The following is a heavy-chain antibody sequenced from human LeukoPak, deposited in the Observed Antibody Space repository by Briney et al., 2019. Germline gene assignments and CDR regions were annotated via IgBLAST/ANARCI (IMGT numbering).Heavy chain of an antibody. V-gene: IGHV4-59*01. CDR1: GGSISSYY. CDR3: ARAPGKTYYFDY. Sequence: ETLXLTCTVSGGSISSYYWSWIREPPGKGLEWIGYIYYSGSTNYNPSLKSRVTISVDTSKNQFSLKLSSVTAADTAVYYCARAPGKTYYFDYWGQGTLVTVSS. D-gene: IGHD4-23*01. J-gene: IGHJ4*02. CDR2: IYYSGST.